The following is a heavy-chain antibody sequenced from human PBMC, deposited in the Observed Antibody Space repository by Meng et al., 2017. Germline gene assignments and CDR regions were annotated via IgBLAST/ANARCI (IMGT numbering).Heavy chain of an antibody. CDR2: IYYSGST. CDR3: ASIRLGLQH. V-gene: IGHV4-31*03. D-gene: IGHD5-12*01. J-gene: IGHJ1*01. CDR1: GGSFSSGGYY. Sequence: QVQPEDSCSGLLKPSQTLSLTCTVSGGSFSSGGYYLSWIRQHPGKGLEGMGYIYYSGSTYYYPSLKSRVTISVDTSKNQFYLKLSSVTGADTGVYYWASIRLGLQHWGQGTLVTVSS.